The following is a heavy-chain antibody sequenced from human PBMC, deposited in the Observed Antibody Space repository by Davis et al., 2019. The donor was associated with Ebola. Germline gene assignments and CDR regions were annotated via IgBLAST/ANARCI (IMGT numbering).Heavy chain of an antibody. V-gene: IGHV6-1*01. D-gene: IGHD3-3*01. J-gene: IGHJ5*02. CDR2: TYYRSKWYN. Sequence: SQTLSLTCAISGDSVSSNSAAWNWIRQSPSRGLEWLGRTYYRSKWYNDYAVSVKSRITINPDTSKNQFSLKLSSVTAADTAVYYCARVGYDFWSGYSSDNWFDPWGQGTLVTVSS. CDR3: ARVGYDFWSGYSSDNWFDP. CDR1: GDSVSSNSAA.